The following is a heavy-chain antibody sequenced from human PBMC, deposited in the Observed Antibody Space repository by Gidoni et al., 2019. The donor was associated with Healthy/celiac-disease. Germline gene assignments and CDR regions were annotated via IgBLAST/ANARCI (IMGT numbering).Heavy chain of an antibody. CDR1: GFSLSTSGVG. V-gene: IGHV2-5*02. J-gene: IGHJ4*02. Sequence: QITLKESGPTLVKPTQTLPLTCPFSGFSLSTSGVGVGWIRQPPGKALEWLALIYWDDDKRYSPSLKSRLTITKDTSKNQVVRTMTNMDPVDTDTYYCARNVPSGWYSWPVIDYWGQGTLVTVSS. CDR3: ARNVPSGWYSWPVIDY. CDR2: IYWDDDK. D-gene: IGHD6-19*01.